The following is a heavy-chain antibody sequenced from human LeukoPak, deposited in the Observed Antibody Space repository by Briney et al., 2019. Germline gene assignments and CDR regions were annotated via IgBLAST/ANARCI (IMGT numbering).Heavy chain of an antibody. V-gene: IGHV1-18*01. CDR1: GYTFTTYG. Sequence: ASVKVSCKASGYTFTTYGITWVRQAPGQGLEWMGWISTYTRDTNYAQNLQGRLTMTTDTSTSTAYMDLRGLRSDDTAVYYCARGMGATTFADFDYWGQGTLVTVSS. J-gene: IGHJ4*02. CDR3: ARGMGATTFADFDY. D-gene: IGHD1-26*01. CDR2: ISTYTRDT.